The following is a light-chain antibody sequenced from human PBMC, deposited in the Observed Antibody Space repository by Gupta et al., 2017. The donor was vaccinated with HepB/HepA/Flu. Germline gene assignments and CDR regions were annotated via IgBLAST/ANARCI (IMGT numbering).Light chain of an antibody. CDR2: TNN. Sequence: QSVLTQPPSASGTPGQRVTISCSGSSSNIGSNTVNWYQQLPGTAPKLLIYTNNQRPSWVPDRFSGSKSGTSASLAISGLQSDDEADYSCAAWDDSLNGYVFGTGTKVTGL. CDR1: SSNIGSNT. V-gene: IGLV1-44*01. CDR3: AAWDDSLNGYV. J-gene: IGLJ1*01.